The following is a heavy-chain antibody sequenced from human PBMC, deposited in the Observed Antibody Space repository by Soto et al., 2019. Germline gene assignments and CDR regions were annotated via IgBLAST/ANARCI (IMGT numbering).Heavy chain of an antibody. D-gene: IGHD6-6*01. Sequence: SETLSLTCTVSGGSISSGGYYWSWIRQHPGKGLEWIGYIYYSGSTYYNPSLKSRVTISVDTSKNQFSLKLSSVTAADTAVYYCARSSLSHYFDYWGQGTLVTVSS. V-gene: IGHV4-31*03. J-gene: IGHJ4*02. CDR2: IYYSGST. CDR1: GGSISSGGYY. CDR3: ARSSLSHYFDY.